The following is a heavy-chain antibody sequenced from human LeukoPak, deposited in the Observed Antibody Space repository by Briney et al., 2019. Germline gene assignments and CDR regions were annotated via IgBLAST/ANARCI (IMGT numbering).Heavy chain of an antibody. CDR1: KFTFSNYG. CDR3: AKEFDSGGYGANFDS. Sequence: PGGSLRLSCTGSKFTFSNYGMHWVRQAPGKGLEWVAVVSAHGTTKYYADSVKGRFTISRDNSRNTMYLQMNSLRAEDTAVYYCAKEFDSGGYGANFDSWGQGTLVTVSS. V-gene: IGHV3-30*18. CDR2: VSAHGTTK. D-gene: IGHD3-10*01. J-gene: IGHJ4*02.